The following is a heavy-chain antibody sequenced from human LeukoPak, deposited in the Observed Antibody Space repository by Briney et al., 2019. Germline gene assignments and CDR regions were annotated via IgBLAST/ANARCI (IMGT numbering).Heavy chain of an antibody. CDR3: AKAPVTTCSGAYCYPFDY. D-gene: IGHD2-15*01. J-gene: IGHJ4*02. Sequence: PGGSLRFSCAAPGFTFSSYGMHWVRQAPPKGLDWVAFIRYDGSNKYYADSVKGRFTISRDSSKNLYLQMNSLRAGDAAVYYCAKAPVTTCSGAYCYPFDYWSQGTLVTVSS. CDR1: GFTFSSYG. V-gene: IGHV3-30*02. CDR2: IRYDGSNK.